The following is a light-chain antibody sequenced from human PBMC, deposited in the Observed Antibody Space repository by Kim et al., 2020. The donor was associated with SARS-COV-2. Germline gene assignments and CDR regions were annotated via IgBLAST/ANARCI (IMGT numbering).Light chain of an antibody. CDR2: DNN. Sequence: QSVLTQPPSVSAAPGQKVTISCSGSSSNIGNNYVSWYQQFPGTAPKLLIYDNNKRSSGIPDRFSGSKSGTSATLGITGLQTGDEADYYCGTWDSSLSVGVFGGGTQLTVL. CDR3: GTWDSSLSVGV. CDR1: SSNIGNNY. J-gene: IGLJ2*01. V-gene: IGLV1-51*01.